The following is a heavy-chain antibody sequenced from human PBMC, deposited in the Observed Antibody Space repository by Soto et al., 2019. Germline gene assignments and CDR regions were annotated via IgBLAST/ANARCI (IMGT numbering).Heavy chain of an antibody. J-gene: IGHJ4*02. D-gene: IGHD6-19*01. CDR3: AKEPRYSSGIEY. CDR2: ISYDGSNK. V-gene: IGHV3-30*18. Sequence: GGSLRLSCAASGFTFSSYGMHWVRQAPGKGLEWVAVISYDGSNKYYADSVKGRFTISRDNSKNTLYLQMNSLRAEDTAVYYCAKEPRYSSGIEYWGQGTLVTVSS. CDR1: GFTFSSYG.